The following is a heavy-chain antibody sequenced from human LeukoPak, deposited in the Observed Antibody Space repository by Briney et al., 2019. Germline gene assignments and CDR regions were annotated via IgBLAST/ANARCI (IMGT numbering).Heavy chain of an antibody. J-gene: IGHJ4*02. CDR3: ARVQVLEGYSSGWFDY. CDR2: IYYSGST. D-gene: IGHD6-19*01. CDR1: GGSISSSSYY. V-gene: IGHV4-39*07. Sequence: NASETLSLTCTVSGGSISSSSYYWGWIRQPPGKGLEWIGSIYYSGSTYYNPSLKSRVTISVDTSKNQFSLKLSSVTAADTAVYYCARVQVLEGYSSGWFDYWGQGTPVTVSS.